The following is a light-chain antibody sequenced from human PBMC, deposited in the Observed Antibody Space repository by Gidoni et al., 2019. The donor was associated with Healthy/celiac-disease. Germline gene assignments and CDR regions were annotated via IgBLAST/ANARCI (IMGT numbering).Light chain of an antibody. CDR2: AAS. CDR1: QGISSY. Sequence: AIRMTESPSSFSASTGDRVTITCRASQGISSYFAWYQQKPGKAPKLLLYAASTLQSGVPSRFSGSGSGTDFTLTISCLQSEDFATYYCQQYYSYPLAFGGGTKVEIK. V-gene: IGKV1-8*01. J-gene: IGKJ4*01. CDR3: QQYYSYPLA.